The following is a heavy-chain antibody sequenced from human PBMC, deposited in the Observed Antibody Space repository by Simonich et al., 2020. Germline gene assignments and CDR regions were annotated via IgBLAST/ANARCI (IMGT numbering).Heavy chain of an antibody. CDR3: ARGGLADRRIVYYYYMDV. Sequence: QVQLVQSGAEVKKPGSSVKVSCKASGGTFSSYAISWVRQAPGQGLEWKGRVSLTHGIANYAQKYQVRVTITADKSTSTAYMELSSLRSEDTAVYYCARGGLADRRIVYYYYMDVWGKGTTVTVSS. V-gene: IGHV1-69*09. J-gene: IGHJ6*03. D-gene: IGHD2-15*01. CDR1: GGTFSSYA. CDR2: VSLTHGIA.